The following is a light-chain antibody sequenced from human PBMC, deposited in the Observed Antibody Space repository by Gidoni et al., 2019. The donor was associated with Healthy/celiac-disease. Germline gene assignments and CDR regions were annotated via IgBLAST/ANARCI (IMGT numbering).Light chain of an antibody. V-gene: IGKV3-20*01. CDR2: GAS. Sequence: IMLTPSPGTLSLSPGERATLSCRTSQSVSSSYLAWYQQKPGQAPRLLIYGASSRATGIPDRFSGSGSGTDFTLTISRLEPEDFAVYYCQQYGSSPGTFGQGTKVEIK. CDR3: QQYGSSPGT. J-gene: IGKJ1*01. CDR1: QSVSSSY.